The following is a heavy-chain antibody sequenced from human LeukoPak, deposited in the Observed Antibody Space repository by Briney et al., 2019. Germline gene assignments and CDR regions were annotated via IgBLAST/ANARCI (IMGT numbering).Heavy chain of an antibody. Sequence: PGGSLRLSCAASGFTFDDYAMHWVRQAPGKGLEGVSLISGDGGSTYYADSVKGRFTISRDNSKNSLYLQMNSLRTEDTALYYCAKDQSSSSGIDYWGQGTLVTVSS. CDR3: AKDQSSSSGIDY. D-gene: IGHD6-13*01. CDR1: GFTFDDYA. CDR2: ISGDGGST. V-gene: IGHV3-43*02. J-gene: IGHJ4*02.